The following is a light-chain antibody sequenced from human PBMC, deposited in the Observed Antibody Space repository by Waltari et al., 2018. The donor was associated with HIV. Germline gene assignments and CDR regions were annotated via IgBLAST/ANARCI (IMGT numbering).Light chain of an antibody. CDR2: EGS. J-gene: IGLJ2*01. Sequence: QSALTQPASVSGSPGQSITISCTGTSSDVGSYNLVSWHQQHPGKAPKLMIYEGSKRPSGVSNRFSGSKSGNTASLTISGLQAEDEADYYCCSYAGSSNVVFGGGTKLTVL. CDR3: CSYAGSSNVV. CDR1: SSDVGSYNL. V-gene: IGLV2-23*01.